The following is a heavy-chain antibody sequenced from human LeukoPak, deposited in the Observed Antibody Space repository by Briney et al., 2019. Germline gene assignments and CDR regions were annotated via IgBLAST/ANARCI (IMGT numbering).Heavy chain of an antibody. V-gene: IGHV3-30*18. CDR1: GFTFSSYG. Sequence: GGSLRLSCAASGFTFSSYGMHWVRQAPGKGLEWVAVISYDGSNKYYADSVKGRFTISRDNSKNTLYLQMNSLRAEDTAVYYCAKDVPPAYFDYWGQGTLVTVSS. J-gene: IGHJ4*02. CDR2: ISYDGSNK. D-gene: IGHD2-2*01. CDR3: AKDVPPAYFDY.